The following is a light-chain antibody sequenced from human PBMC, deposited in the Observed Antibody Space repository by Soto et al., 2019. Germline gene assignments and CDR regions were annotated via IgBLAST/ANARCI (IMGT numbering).Light chain of an antibody. CDR2: GAS. J-gene: IGKJ5*01. V-gene: IGKV3-15*01. CDR3: QQYSNWPPIT. CDR1: QTISTT. Sequence: EIVLTQSPATLSVSPGERASLSCRASQTISTTLVWYQQKPGQAPRLLIYGASTRATGIPDRFSGSGSGTEFTLTISSLQSEDFAIYYCQQYSNWPPITFGQGTRLEIK.